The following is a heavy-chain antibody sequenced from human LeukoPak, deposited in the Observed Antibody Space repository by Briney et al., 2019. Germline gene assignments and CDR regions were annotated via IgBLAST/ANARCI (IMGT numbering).Heavy chain of an antibody. Sequence: PGGSLRLSCAASGFTFSNYAMNWVRQAPGKGLQWVPGYSGRRSTTYYADSVQGRFIISRDDSKKMLYLQMNSLRVDDTAIYYCVKDLDGAGYFDAFDIWGQGTIVTVSS. J-gene: IGHJ3*02. D-gene: IGHD4/OR15-4a*01. V-gene: IGHV3-23*01. CDR3: VKDLDGAGYFDAFDI. CDR1: GFTFSNYA. CDR2: YSGRRSTT.